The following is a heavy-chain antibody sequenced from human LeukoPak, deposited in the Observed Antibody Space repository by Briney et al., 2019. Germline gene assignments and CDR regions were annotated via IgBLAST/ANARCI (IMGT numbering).Heavy chain of an antibody. V-gene: IGHV3-23*01. Sequence: GGSLRLSCVASGCTFSNYGMSRVRQAPGKGLEWVSGIGTSGSAKYYADSVKGRFTISRDNSKNTLYLQMNSLRAEDTALYYCAKAPAGPEYSDNWRFGYNWFDPWGQGTLVTVSS. J-gene: IGHJ5*02. CDR1: GCTFSNYG. D-gene: IGHD1-1*01. CDR3: AKAPAGPEYSDNWRFGYNWFDP. CDR2: IGTSGSAK.